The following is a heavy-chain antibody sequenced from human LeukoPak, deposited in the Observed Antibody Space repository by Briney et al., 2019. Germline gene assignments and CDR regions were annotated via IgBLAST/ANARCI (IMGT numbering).Heavy chain of an antibody. V-gene: IGHV4-34*01. J-gene: IGHJ1*01. CDR2: INHSGST. CDR1: GGSFSGYY. D-gene: IGHD6-6*01. Sequence: SETLSLTCAVYGGSFSGYYWSWIRQPPGKGLEWIGEINHSGSTNYNPSLKSRVTISVDTSKNQFSLKLSSVTAADTAVYYCARGSGIAARWGQGTLVTVSS. CDR3: ARGSGIAAR.